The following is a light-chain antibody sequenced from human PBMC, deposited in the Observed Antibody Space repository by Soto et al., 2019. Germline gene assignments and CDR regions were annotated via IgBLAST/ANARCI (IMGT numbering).Light chain of an antibody. CDR3: SSYAGSNNYV. J-gene: IGLJ1*01. V-gene: IGLV2-8*01. CDR1: SGDVGGYNY. CDR2: GVS. Sequence: QSVLTQPPSASGSPGQSVTISCTGTSGDVGGYNYVSWYQQHPGKAPKLMIFGVSERPSGVPDRFSASKSGNTASLTVSGLQAEDEADYYCSSYAGSNNYVFGTGTKVTDL.